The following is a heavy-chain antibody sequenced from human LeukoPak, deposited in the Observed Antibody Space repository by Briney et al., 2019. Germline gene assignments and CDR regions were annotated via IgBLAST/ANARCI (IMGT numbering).Heavy chain of an antibody. J-gene: IGHJ6*02. CDR1: GFTFSSYG. Sequence: GGSLRLSCGASGFTFSSYGMHWVRQAPGKGLEWVSAISGSGGSTYYADPVKGRFTISRDNSKNTLYLQMNSLRAEDTAVYYCAKSYYYGSGSYHYYYYGMDVWGQGTTVTVSS. V-gene: IGHV3-23*01. D-gene: IGHD3-10*01. CDR3: AKSYYYGSGSYHYYYYGMDV. CDR2: ISGSGGST.